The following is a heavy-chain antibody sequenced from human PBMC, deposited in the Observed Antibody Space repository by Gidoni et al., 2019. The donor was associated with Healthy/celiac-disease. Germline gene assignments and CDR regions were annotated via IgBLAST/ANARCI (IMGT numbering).Heavy chain of an antibody. CDR3: ARAWYYYGSGSYYTDYGMDV. CDR2: IYYSGRT. CDR1: GGSLSSYY. V-gene: IGHV4-59*01. J-gene: IGHJ6*02. Sequence: QVQLQESGPGLVKPSETLSPTCTVSGGSLSSYYWSWIRQPPGKGLEWIGYIYYSGRTNYNPSLKSRVTISVDTSKNQFSLKLSSVTAADTAVYYCARAWYYYGSGSYYTDYGMDVWGQGTTVTVSS. D-gene: IGHD3-10*01.